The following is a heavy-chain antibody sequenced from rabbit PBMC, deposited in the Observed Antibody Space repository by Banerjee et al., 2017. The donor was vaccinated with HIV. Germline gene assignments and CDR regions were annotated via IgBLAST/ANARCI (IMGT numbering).Heavy chain of an antibody. CDR2: INTSNGNT. D-gene: IGHD2-1*01. CDR3: ARDERYGGTSFSGMDL. V-gene: IGHV1S45*01. Sequence: QEQLVESGGGLVQPEGSLTLTCKASGFTLSSYWMWWVRQAPGKGLEWIACINTSNGNTVYASWAKGRFTIPKTSSTTVTLQMTSLTAADTATYFCARDERYGGTSFSGMDLWGQGTLVTVS. CDR1: GFTLSSYW. J-gene: IGHJ6*01.